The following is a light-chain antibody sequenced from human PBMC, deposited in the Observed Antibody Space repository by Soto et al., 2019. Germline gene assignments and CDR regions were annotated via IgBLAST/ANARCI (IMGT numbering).Light chain of an antibody. Sequence: EIVLTQSPGTLSLSPGDRATLSCRASQSVSSNFLAWYQQKPGQAPRLLIYGASIRATGIPDRFSGSGSGTNFTLTIRRMEPEDFAMYFCQQYGSSPRTFGQGTNVDI. J-gene: IGKJ1*01. CDR2: GAS. CDR3: QQYGSSPRT. V-gene: IGKV3-20*01. CDR1: QSVSSNF.